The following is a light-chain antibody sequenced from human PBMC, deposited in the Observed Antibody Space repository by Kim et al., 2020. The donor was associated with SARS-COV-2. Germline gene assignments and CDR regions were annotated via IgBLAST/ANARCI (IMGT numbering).Light chain of an antibody. CDR1: KLGDRY. V-gene: IGLV3-1*01. CDR2: QDS. J-gene: IGLJ3*02. CDR3: QAWDSSTWV. Sequence: SYELTQPPSVSVSPGQTASITCSGDKLGDRYAFWYQQRPGQSPVVVIYQDSKRPSGIPERFSGSNSGNTATLTISGTQAMDEADYYCQAWDSSTWVFGGG.